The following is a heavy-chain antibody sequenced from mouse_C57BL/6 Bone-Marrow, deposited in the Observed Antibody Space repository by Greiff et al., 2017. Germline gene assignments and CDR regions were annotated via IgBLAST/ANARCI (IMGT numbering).Heavy chain of an antibody. V-gene: IGHV14-4*01. J-gene: IGHJ4*01. Sequence: EVQLQQSGAELVRPGASVKLSCTASGFNIKDDYMHWVKQRPEQGLAWIGWIDPENGDTEYASKFQGKATITADTSSNTAYLQLSSLTSEDTAVYYCTLITTVVYYYAMDYWGQGTSVTVSS. CDR3: TLITTVVYYYAMDY. CDR1: GFNIKDDY. D-gene: IGHD1-1*01. CDR2: IDPENGDT.